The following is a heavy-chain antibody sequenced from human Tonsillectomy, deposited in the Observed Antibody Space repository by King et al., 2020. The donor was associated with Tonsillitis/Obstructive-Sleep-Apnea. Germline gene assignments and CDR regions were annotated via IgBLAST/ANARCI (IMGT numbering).Heavy chain of an antibody. D-gene: IGHD6-13*01. J-gene: IGHJ6*03. CDR1: GFTVSNNY. CDR2: IYSGGYT. CDR3: ARGYRAMGSNWYMDV. Sequence: VQLVESGGGLVQPGGSLRLSCAASGFTVSNNYMSWVRQAPGKGLEWVSVIYSGGYTYYADSVKGRFTFSRDNSKNTLSLQMNSLRADDTAVYYCARGYRAMGSNWYMDVWGKGTTVTVSS. V-gene: IGHV3-66*01.